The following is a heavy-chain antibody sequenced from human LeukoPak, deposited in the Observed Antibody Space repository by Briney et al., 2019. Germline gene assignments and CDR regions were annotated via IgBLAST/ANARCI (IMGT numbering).Heavy chain of an antibody. CDR2: LWYDGSKN. D-gene: IGHD3-22*01. Sequence: GGSLRLSCAASGFTFSSYAMHWVRQAPGKGLEWVATLWYDGSKNYYAESMKGRITISRDNSKNTLNLEMNSLRVEDTAVYYCARDESDSSGYPGYWGQGTLVTVSS. CDR3: ARDESDSSGYPGY. V-gene: IGHV3-33*08. CDR1: GFTFSSYA. J-gene: IGHJ4*02.